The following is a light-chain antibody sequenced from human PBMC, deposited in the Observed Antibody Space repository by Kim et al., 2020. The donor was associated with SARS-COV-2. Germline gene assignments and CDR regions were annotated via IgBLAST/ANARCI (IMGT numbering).Light chain of an antibody. V-gene: IGKV1-39*01. J-gene: IGKJ2*01. CDR3: QQTYSTPHT. Sequence: SASVGDRVTITCRASQTISTYLNWYQQKPGKAPKLLIYAASSLQSGVPSRFSGSGSGTDFTLTISSLQPEDFATYYCQQTYSTPHTFGQGTKLEI. CDR2: AAS. CDR1: QTISTY.